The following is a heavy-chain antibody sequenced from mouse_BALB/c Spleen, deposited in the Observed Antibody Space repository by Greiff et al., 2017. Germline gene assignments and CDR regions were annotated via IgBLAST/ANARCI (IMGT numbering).Heavy chain of an antibody. Sequence: EVQGVESGGGLVQPGGSRKLSCAASGFTFSSFGMHWVRQAPEKGLEWVAYISSGSSTIYYADTVKGRFTISRDNPKDTLFLQMTSLRFEDTAMYYCARSPFTTRYAMDYWGQGTSVTVSS. CDR3: ARSPFTTRYAMDY. D-gene: IGHD1-1*01. V-gene: IGHV5-17*02. J-gene: IGHJ4*01. CDR2: ISSGSSTI. CDR1: GFTFSSFG.